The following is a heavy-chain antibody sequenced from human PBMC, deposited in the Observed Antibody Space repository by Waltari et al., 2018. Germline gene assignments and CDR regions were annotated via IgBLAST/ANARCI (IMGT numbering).Heavy chain of an antibody. V-gene: IGHV3-23*01. D-gene: IGHD4-17*01. CDR3: AKDTGLRPRYFDL. Sequence: EVQLLESGGGLVQPGGSLRLSCAASGFTFSSYAMSWVRPAPGKGLEWVSAISGSGGSTYYADSVKGRFTISRDNSKNTLYLQMNSLRAEDTAVYYCAKDTGLRPRYFDLWGRGTLVTVSS. CDR2: ISGSGGST. J-gene: IGHJ2*01. CDR1: GFTFSSYA.